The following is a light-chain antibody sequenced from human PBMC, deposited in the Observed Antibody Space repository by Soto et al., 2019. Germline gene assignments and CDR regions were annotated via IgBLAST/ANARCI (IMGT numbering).Light chain of an antibody. V-gene: IGKV3-20*01. CDR3: QQYDSSHLT. CDR1: QNVIRSY. J-gene: IGKJ4*01. CDR2: GTS. Sequence: ENVLTQSPGTLSLSPGERATLSCRASQNVIRSYLAWYQQKPGQAPSLLVYGTSSRAAGSPDRFSGSGSGTDVTLTISRLEPEDFAVYYCQQYDSSHLTFGGGTKVEIK.